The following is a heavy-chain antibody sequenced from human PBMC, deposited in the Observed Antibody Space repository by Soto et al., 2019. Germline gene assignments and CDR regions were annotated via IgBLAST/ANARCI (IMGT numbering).Heavy chain of an antibody. V-gene: IGHV2-26*01. D-gene: IGHD3-10*01. CDR2: IFSSDEK. CDR3: ARISGGSPYYYAMDV. CDR1: GFSLTNNKMG. J-gene: IGHJ6*02. Sequence: QVTLKESGPVLVKPTETLTLTCTVSGFSLTNNKMGVSWIRQPPGKALEWLANIFSSDEKSYSTSLKSRVTITHDTSKSQVVLKVTNMDPVDTATYYCARISGGSPYYYAMDVWGQGTTVTVSS.